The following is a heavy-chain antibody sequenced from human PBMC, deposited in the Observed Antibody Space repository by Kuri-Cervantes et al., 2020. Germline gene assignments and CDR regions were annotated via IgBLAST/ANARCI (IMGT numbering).Heavy chain of an antibody. CDR2: ISYDGSNK. CDR3: ATSWGDYNTLDY. D-gene: IGHD4-17*01. Sequence: GESLKISCAASGFTFSSYGMHWVRQAPGKGLEWVAVISYDGSNKYYADSVKGRFTISRDNSKNMLSLLMNSLRVEDTALYYCATSWGDYNTLDYWGQGTLVTVSS. CDR1: GFTFSSYG. V-gene: IGHV3-30*03. J-gene: IGHJ4*02.